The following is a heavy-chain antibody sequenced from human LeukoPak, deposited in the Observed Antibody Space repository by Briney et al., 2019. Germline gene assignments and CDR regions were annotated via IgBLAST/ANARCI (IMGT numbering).Heavy chain of an antibody. D-gene: IGHD3-16*02. CDR3: AKALSFLGYFDY. CDR1: GFTFSTYA. CDR2: ISGSGGST. J-gene: IGHJ4*02. Sequence: GGSLRLSCVASGFTFSTYAMSWFRQAPGKGLEWVSAISGSGGSTYYADSVKGRFTISRDNSKNTLYLQMNSLRAEDTAVYYCAKALSFLGYFDYWGQGTLVTVSS. V-gene: IGHV3-23*01.